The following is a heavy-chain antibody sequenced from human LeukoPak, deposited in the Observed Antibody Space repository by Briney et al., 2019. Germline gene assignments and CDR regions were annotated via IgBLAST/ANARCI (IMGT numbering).Heavy chain of an antibody. CDR1: GFSFSDYY. D-gene: IGHD2-2*01. CDR3: ARDREDIVVVPAAEDYYYYYYMDV. CDR2: ISSSGSTI. Sequence: GGSLRLSCAASGFSFSDYYMSWIRQAPGKGLEWVSYISSSGSTIYYAYSVKGRFTISRDNAKNSLYLQMNSLRAEDTAVYYCARDREDIVVVPAAEDYYYYYYMDVWGKGTTVTVSS. V-gene: IGHV3-11*04. J-gene: IGHJ6*03.